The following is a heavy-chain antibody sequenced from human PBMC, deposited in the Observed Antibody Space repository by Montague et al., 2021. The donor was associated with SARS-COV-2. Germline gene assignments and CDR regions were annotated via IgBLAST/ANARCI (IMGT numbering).Heavy chain of an antibody. CDR1: GFTFSSFE. D-gene: IGHD3-16*01. Sequence: SLRLSCAASGFTFSSFEMNWVRQAPGKGLEWVSYISSSGSTIYYADSVMGRFTISRDNAKNSLYLQMNSLRAEDTAVYYCARALGGTRLHFDYWGQGTLVTVSS. CDR3: ARALGGTRLHFDY. J-gene: IGHJ4*02. V-gene: IGHV3-48*03. CDR2: ISSSGSTI.